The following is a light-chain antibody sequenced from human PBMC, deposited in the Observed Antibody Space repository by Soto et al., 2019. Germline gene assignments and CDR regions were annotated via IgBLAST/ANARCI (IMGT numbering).Light chain of an antibody. Sequence: DIVMTQSPLSLPVTPGEPASISCRSSQSLLESNGYNCLEWYLQKPGQSPQLLIYLGSNRASGVPDRFIGSGSGTDFTLKISRVEAEDCVVYYSIQILPTPLTFVQGTKLEIK. CDR1: QSLLESNGYNC. V-gene: IGKV2-28*01. CDR3: IQILPTPLT. J-gene: IGKJ1*01. CDR2: LGS.